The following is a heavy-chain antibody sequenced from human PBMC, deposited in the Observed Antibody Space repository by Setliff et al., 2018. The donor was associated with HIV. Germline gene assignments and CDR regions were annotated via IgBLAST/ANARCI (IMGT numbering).Heavy chain of an antibody. CDR1: GGSFSGYY. D-gene: IGHD5-18*01. CDR2: VYTSGNT. CDR3: ARDVYSYGRFYFDY. Sequence: SETLSLTCAVYGGSFSGYYWSWIRQPAGKGLEWIGRVYTSGNTNYNPSLKSRVTMSVDTSKKQFSLNLSSVTAADTGVYYCARDVYSYGRFYFDYWGQGTLVTVSS. V-gene: IGHV4-4*07. J-gene: IGHJ4*02.